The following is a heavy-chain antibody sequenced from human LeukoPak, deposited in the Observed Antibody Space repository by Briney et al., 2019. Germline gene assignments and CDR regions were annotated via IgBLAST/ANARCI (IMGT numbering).Heavy chain of an antibody. Sequence: PGGSLRLSCAASGFIFSNYAMNWVRQAPGKGLEWVSGISGSAGSTYYADSVKGRFTISRDNSQSTLYLQLNSLRAEEDTAVYYCAKDVDIWPREVDCWGQGTLVTVSS. D-gene: IGHD3-9*01. CDR2: ISGSAGST. J-gene: IGHJ4*02. CDR1: GFIFSNYA. CDR3: AKDVDIWPREVDC. V-gene: IGHV3-23*01.